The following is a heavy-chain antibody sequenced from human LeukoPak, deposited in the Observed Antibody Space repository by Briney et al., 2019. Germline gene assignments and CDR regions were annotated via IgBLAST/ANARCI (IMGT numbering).Heavy chain of an antibody. CDR2: ISYDGSNK. CDR3: AKGKDRYCSGGSCRPFDY. D-gene: IGHD2-15*01. Sequence: GGSLRLSCAASGFTFSSYGMHWVRQAPGKGLEWVAVISYDGSNKYYADSVKGRFTISRDNSKNTLYLQMNSLRAEDMALYYCAKGKDRYCSGGSCRPFDYWGQGTLVTVSS. J-gene: IGHJ4*02. CDR1: GFTFSSYG. V-gene: IGHV3-30*18.